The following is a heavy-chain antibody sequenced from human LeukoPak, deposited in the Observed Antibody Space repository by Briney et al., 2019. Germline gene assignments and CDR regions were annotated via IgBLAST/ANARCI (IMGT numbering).Heavy chain of an antibody. Sequence: SETLSLTCTVSGGSISSYYWSWIRQPPGKGLEWIGYIYYSGSTNYNPSLKSRVTISVDTSKNQFSLKLSSVTAANTAVYYCARYGDYTRDAFDIWGQGTMVTVSS. CDR3: ARYGDYTRDAFDI. CDR1: GGSISSYY. J-gene: IGHJ3*02. D-gene: IGHD4-17*01. V-gene: IGHV4-59*01. CDR2: IYYSGST.